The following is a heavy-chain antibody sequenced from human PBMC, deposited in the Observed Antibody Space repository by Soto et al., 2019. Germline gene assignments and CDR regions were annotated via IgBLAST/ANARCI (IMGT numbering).Heavy chain of an antibody. Sequence: SETLSLTCTVSGGSVSSGSYYWSWIRQPPEKGLEWIGYIYYSGSTNYNPSLKSRVTISVDTSKNQFSLKLSSVTAADTAVYYCARGLYYDSSGYYDYWGQGTLVTVSS. CDR3: ARGLYYDSSGYYDY. J-gene: IGHJ4*02. CDR2: IYYSGST. V-gene: IGHV4-61*01. D-gene: IGHD3-22*01. CDR1: GGSVSSGSYY.